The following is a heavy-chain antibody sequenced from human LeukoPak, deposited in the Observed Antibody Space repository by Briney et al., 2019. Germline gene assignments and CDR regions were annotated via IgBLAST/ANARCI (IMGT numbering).Heavy chain of an antibody. D-gene: IGHD2-2*01. J-gene: IGHJ5*02. V-gene: IGHV5-51*01. CDR1: GDTFATYW. CDR3: ARRQFTSPWSAP. CDR2: IYPGDSRT. Sequence: GESLKISCKGSGDTFATYWIGWVRQLPGKGLEWMGVIYPGDSRTRYNPSFQGQVTISADKSISTAYLQWTSLKASDTAMYYCARRQFTSPWSAPWRQGTLVTVS.